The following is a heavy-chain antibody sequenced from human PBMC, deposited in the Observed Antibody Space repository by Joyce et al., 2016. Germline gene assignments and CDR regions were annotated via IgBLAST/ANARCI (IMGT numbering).Heavy chain of an antibody. CDR3: ARDGGVPLYYYYGMDV. Sequence: QVQLQESGPGLVKPSETLSLTCTVSGGSISSYYWSWIRQPAGKGLEWSGLIYTSGSTNYNPSLKSRVTMSVDTSKNQFSLKLSSVTAADTAVYYCARDGGVPLYYYYGMDVWGQGTTVTVSS. J-gene: IGHJ6*02. D-gene: IGHD2-8*02. CDR2: IYTSGST. V-gene: IGHV4-4*07. CDR1: GGSISSYY.